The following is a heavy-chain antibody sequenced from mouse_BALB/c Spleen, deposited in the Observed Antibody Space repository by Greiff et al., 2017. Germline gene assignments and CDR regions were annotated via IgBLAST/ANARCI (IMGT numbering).Heavy chain of an antibody. D-gene: IGHD2-14*01. CDR1: GFSLTSYG. CDR2: IWSGGST. J-gene: IGHJ4*01. CDR3: ARIGRYGAMDY. V-gene: IGHV2-2*01. Sequence: VQVVESGPGLVQPSQSLSITCTVSGFSLTSYGVHWVRQSPGKGLEWLGVIWSGGSTDYNAAFISRLSISKDNSKSQVFFKMNSLQTDDTAMYYCARIGRYGAMDYWGQGTSVTVSS.